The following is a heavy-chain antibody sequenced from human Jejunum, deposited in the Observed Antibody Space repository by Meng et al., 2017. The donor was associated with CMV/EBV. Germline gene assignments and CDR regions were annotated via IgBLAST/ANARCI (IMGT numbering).Heavy chain of an antibody. Sequence: TLKDPGPPPLNPTQTLTLTCTFPGFSLSISGVGVGWIRQPPGKALEWLALIYWDDDKRYSPSLKSRLTITKDTSKNQVVLTMTNMDPVDTATYYCTHRPMTSAYYYFDYWGQGTLVTVSS. CDR3: THRPMTSAYYYFDY. J-gene: IGHJ4*02. CDR2: IYWDDDK. V-gene: IGHV2-5*02. D-gene: IGHD3-22*01. CDR1: GFSLSISGVG.